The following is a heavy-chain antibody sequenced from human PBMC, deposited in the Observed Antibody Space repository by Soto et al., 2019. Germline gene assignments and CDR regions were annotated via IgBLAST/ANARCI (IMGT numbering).Heavy chain of an antibody. V-gene: IGHV3-7*03. D-gene: IGHD2-15*01. CDR2: IKHDGSET. CDR3: ARDFATHCSGSTCYPYAY. CDR1: GFNFNTFW. J-gene: IGHJ4*02. Sequence: PGGSLRLSCAASGFNFNTFWMSWVRQSPGKGLEWVANIKHDGSETYYVDSVKGRFTISRDNAKNSLFLQMNTLRTEDTAVYYCARDFATHCSGSTCYPYAYWGQGALVTVSS.